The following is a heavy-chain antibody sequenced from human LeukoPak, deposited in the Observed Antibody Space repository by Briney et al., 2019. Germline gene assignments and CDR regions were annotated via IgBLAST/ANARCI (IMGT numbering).Heavy chain of an antibody. D-gene: IGHD3/OR15-3a*01. J-gene: IGHJ6*04. V-gene: IGHV4-61*08. Sequence: PSETPSLTCTVSGVSVSASDPWWSWIRQPPGKRLEWIGHIHSSGSTYYNPSLQSRLTLSLDTSRNQFSLRLRHVTAADTAVYFCARFGLFTDDRHFLDVWVKGTTVTVSS. CDR1: GVSVSASDPW. CDR2: IHSSGST. CDR3: ARFGLFTDDRHFLDV.